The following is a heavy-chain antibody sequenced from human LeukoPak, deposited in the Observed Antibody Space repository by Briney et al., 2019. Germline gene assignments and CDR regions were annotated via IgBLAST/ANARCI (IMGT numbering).Heavy chain of an antibody. V-gene: IGHV4-34*01. J-gene: IGHJ5*02. CDR1: GGSFSGYY. Sequence: SETLSLTCAVYGGSFSGYYWSWIRQPPGKGLEWIGEINHSGSTNYNPSLKSRVTISVDTSENQFSLKLSSVTAADTAVYYCARTSQLLSGWFDPWGQGTLVTVSS. D-gene: IGHD2-21*02. CDR2: INHSGST. CDR3: ARTSQLLSGWFDP.